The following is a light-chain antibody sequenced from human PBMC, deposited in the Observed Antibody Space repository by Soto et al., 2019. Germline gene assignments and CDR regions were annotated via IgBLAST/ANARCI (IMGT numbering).Light chain of an antibody. Sequence: EIVMTHSPATLSVSPGERATLSCRASQSVSSNLAWYQQKPGQAPRLLIYGASTRATGIPARFSGSGSGTEFTLTISSLQSEDFAVYYCKQYNNWPWTFGQGTKVESK. CDR3: KQYNNWPWT. J-gene: IGKJ1*01. V-gene: IGKV3D-15*01. CDR2: GAS. CDR1: QSVSSN.